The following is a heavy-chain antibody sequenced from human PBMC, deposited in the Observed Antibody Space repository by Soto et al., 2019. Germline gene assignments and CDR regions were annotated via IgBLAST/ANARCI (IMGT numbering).Heavy chain of an antibody. Sequence: GGSLRLSCAVSGFTFRSYAMSWVRQAPGKGLEWVSAISGSGGSTYYADSVKGRFTISRDNSKNTLYLQMNSLRAEDTAVYYCAKNGDYVFDYYYYYMDVWGKGTTVTVSS. J-gene: IGHJ6*03. CDR1: GFTFRSYA. D-gene: IGHD4-17*01. CDR2: ISGSGGST. V-gene: IGHV3-23*01. CDR3: AKNGDYVFDYYYYYMDV.